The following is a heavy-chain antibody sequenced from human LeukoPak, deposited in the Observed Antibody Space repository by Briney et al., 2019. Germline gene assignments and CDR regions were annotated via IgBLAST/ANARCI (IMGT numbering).Heavy chain of an antibody. J-gene: IGHJ4*02. D-gene: IGHD2-15*01. CDR2: IYPGDSDT. Sequence: GESLKIFCKGSGYSFTSYWIGWVRPMSGKGLEWMGIIYPGDSDTRYSPSFQGQVTISADKSISTAYLQWSSLKASDTAMYYCARLPRCSGGSCYNYWGQGTLVTVSS. CDR3: ARLPRCSGGSCYNY. V-gene: IGHV5-51*01. CDR1: GYSFTSYW.